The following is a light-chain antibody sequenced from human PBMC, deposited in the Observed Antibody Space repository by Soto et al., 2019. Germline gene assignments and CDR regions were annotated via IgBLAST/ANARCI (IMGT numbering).Light chain of an antibody. CDR1: QSISNN. CDR3: QHSYSTLWT. J-gene: IGKJ1*01. CDR2: AAS. Sequence: DIQMTQSPSSLSASVGDRVTITCPASQSISNNLNWYQQKPGRAPKLLIYAASILQTGVPSRFSGSGSGTDFTLTISSLQPEEFATYDCQHSYSTLWTFGQGTKVEIK. V-gene: IGKV1-39*01.